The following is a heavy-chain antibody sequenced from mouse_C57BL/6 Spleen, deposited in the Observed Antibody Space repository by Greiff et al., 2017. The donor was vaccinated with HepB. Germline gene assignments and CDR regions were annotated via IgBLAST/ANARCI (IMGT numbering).Heavy chain of an antibody. CDR1: GYTFTDYY. V-gene: IGHV1-76*01. D-gene: IGHD1-1*01. CDR3: ARSSTVPHLYFDV. J-gene: IGHJ1*03. CDR2: IYPGSGNT. Sequence: QVQLKESGAELVRPGASVKLSCKASGYTFTDYYINWVKQRPGQGLEWIARIYPGSGNTYYNEKFKGKATLTAEKSSSTAYMQLSSLTSEDSAVYFWARSSTVPHLYFDVWGTGTTVTVSS.